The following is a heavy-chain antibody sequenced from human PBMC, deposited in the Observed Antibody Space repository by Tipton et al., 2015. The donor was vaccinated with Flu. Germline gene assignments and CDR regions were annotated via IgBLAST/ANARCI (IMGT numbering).Heavy chain of an antibody. V-gene: IGHV4-39*07. J-gene: IGHJ5*02. CDR1: GATISSTSYF. CDR3: ARVGLLTVFGILIPNHFDP. CDR2: MYHNGGT. D-gene: IGHD3-3*01. Sequence: GATISSTSYFWGWIRQPPGKGLEWIGTMYHNGGTYFNPSLQSRVSMAVDTSKNQFSLKLKSVTAADTAVYYCARVGLLTVFGILIPNHFDPWGQGTLVTVSS.